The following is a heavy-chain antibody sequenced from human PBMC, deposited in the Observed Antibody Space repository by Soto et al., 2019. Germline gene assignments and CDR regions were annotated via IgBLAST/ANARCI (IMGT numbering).Heavy chain of an antibody. CDR1: GGTFSSYA. Sequence: ASVKVSCKASGGTFSSYAISWVRQAPGQGLEWMGGIIPIFGTANYAQKFQGRVTITADESTSTAYMELSSLRSEDTAVYYCARGLSQRYYYNYYMDVWGKGTTVTVSS. CDR3: ARGLSQRYYYNYYMDV. CDR2: IIPIFGTA. V-gene: IGHV1-69*13. D-gene: IGHD3-16*02. J-gene: IGHJ6*03.